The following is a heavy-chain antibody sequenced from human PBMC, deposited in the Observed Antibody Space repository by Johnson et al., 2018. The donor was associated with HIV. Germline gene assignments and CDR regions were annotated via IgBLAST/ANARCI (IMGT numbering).Heavy chain of an antibody. J-gene: IGHJ3*02. CDR3: ARETDIAPYSGSYPTQAFDI. V-gene: IGHV3-30*04. CDR2: ISFDGGTK. CDR1: GFTFGSYA. D-gene: IGHD1-26*01. Sequence: QVQLVESGGGVVQPGRSLRLSCAASGFTFGSYAMHWVRQAPGKGLEWVALISFDGGTKYYADSVKGRFIISRDNSKNTLYLQMNSLRAEDTAVYYCARETDIAPYSGSYPTQAFDIWGQGTMVTVSS.